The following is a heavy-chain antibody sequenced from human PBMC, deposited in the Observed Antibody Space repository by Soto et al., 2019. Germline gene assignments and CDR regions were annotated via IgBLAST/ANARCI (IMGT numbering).Heavy chain of an antibody. D-gene: IGHD3-10*01. CDR2: IYYSGST. CDR1: GGSISRGGYY. J-gene: IGHJ6*02. Sequence: SETLSLTCTVSGGSISRGGYYWIWIRQHPGKGLEWIGYIYYSGSTYYNPSLKSRVTISVDTSKNQFSLKLSSVTAADTAVYYCAREAPNYGSGFMDVWGQGTTVTVSS. CDR3: AREAPNYGSGFMDV. V-gene: IGHV4-31*03.